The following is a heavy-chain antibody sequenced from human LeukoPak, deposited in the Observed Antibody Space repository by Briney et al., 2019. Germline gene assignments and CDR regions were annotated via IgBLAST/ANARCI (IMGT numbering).Heavy chain of an antibody. Sequence: GGSLRLSCAASGFTFSTYWMVWFRQAPGKGLEWMANIKQDGSEKYYVDSVKGRFTISRDNAKNSLYLQMNSLRAEDTAVYYCARGTIAAAGYYYFDYWGQGTQVTVSS. J-gene: IGHJ4*02. CDR3: ARGTIAAAGYYYFDY. D-gene: IGHD6-13*01. V-gene: IGHV3-7*04. CDR2: IKQDGSEK. CDR1: GFTFSTYW.